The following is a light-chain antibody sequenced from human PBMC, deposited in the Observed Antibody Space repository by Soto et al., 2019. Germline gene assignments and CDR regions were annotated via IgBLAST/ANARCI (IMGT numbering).Light chain of an antibody. CDR2: DAS. V-gene: IGKV3-11*01. CDR1: QSVNIY. CDR3: QQRSNWRVT. Sequence: EIVLTQSPATLSLSPGERATLSCRASQSVNIYLAWYQQKPGQAPRLLIYDASNRATGIPARFSGSGSGTDFTLTISSLEPEDIAVSYCQQRSNWRVTFGGGTKVDIK. J-gene: IGKJ4*01.